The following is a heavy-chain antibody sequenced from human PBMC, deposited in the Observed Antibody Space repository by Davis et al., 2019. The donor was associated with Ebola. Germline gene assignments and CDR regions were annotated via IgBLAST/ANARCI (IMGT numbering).Heavy chain of an antibody. D-gene: IGHD6-13*01. J-gene: IGHJ4*02. CDR2: IPYDGSNK. V-gene: IGHV3-30*02. CDR3: AKGTYSSY. Sequence: PGGSLRLSCTASGFTFRNYGMHWVRQVPGKGLEWVAFIPYDGSNKYHADSVRGRFTISRDNSKNTLYLQMNRLRAEDTAVYYCAKGTYSSYWGQGTLVTVSS. CDR1: GFTFRNYG.